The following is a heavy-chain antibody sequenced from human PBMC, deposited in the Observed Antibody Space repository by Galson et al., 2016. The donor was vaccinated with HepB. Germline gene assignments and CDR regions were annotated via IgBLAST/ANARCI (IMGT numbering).Heavy chain of an antibody. CDR1: GYTFSDYS. D-gene: IGHD5-24*01. J-gene: IGHJ6*02. CDR3: ARDHPVFIQLVSLAARLDV. V-gene: IGHV1-2*06. CDR2: INPNTGGT. Sequence: SVKVSCKASGYTFSDYSIHWLRQAPGEGPEWMGRINPNTGGTNYAQKFQGRVTMTWDTSISTAYMQLTRLRSDDTAVYYCARDHPVFIQLVSLAARLDVWGQGTTVTVSS.